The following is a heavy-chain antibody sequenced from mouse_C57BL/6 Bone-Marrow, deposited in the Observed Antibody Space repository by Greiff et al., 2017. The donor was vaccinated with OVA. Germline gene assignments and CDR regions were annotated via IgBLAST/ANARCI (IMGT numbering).Heavy chain of an antibody. D-gene: IGHD1-1*01. CDR2: ISDGGSYT. CDR3: ARVITTVGYFDV. V-gene: IGHV5-4*01. Sequence: EVQLVESGGGLVKPGGSLKLSCAASGFTFSSYAMSWVRQTPEKRLEWVATISDGGSYTYYPDNVKGRFTISRDNAKNNLYLQMSHLKSEDTAMYYCARVITTVGYFDVWGTGTTVTVSS. J-gene: IGHJ1*03. CDR1: GFTFSSYA.